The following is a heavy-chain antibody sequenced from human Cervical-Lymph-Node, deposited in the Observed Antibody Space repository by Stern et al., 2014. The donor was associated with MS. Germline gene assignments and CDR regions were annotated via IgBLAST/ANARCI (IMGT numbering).Heavy chain of an antibody. CDR3: ARDPMSVGPFDY. V-gene: IGHV4-4*07. D-gene: IGHD2-2*01. Sequence: QLQLQESGPGLVKPSETLSLICTVSGGSISSDYWSWIRQPAGKGLEWIGRIYTSGSTNYNSSLKSRITMSMDTSKNQFSLNLTSVTAADTAVYYCARDPMSVGPFDYWGQGILVTVSS. J-gene: IGHJ4*02. CDR2: IYTSGST. CDR1: GGSISSDY.